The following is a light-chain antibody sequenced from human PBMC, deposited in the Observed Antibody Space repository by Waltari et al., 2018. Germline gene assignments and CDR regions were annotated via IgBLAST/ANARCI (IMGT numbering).Light chain of an antibody. J-gene: IGLJ3*02. CDR1: SPTLGAGTD. Sequence: QSVLTQPPSVSGAPGQRVTISCTGSSPTLGAGTDVPWYQQLPGTAPKLLIYVNSNRPSGVPDRISASKSGTLASLAITGLQAEDEADYYCQSYDSSLTAWVFGGGTKLTVL. CDR2: VNS. V-gene: IGLV1-40*01. CDR3: QSYDSSLTAWV.